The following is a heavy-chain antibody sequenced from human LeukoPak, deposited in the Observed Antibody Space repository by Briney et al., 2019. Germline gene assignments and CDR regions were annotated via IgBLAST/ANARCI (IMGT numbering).Heavy chain of an antibody. Sequence: ASVKVSCKASGGTFSSYAISWVRQAPGQGLDWMGGIIPIFGTANYAQKFQGRVTITTDESTSTAYMELSSLRSEDTAVYYCARLYCSSTSCHNWFDPWGQGTLVTVSS. V-gene: IGHV1-69*05. CDR3: ARLYCSSTSCHNWFDP. CDR2: IIPIFGTA. J-gene: IGHJ5*02. D-gene: IGHD2-2*01. CDR1: GGTFSSYA.